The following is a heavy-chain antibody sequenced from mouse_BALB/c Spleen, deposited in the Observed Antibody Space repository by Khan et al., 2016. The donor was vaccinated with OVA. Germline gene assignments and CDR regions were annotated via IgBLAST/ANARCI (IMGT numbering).Heavy chain of an antibody. CDR3: ARSVTITTVVPTDFDY. J-gene: IGHJ2*01. V-gene: IGHV3-2*02. CDR2: ISYSGRT. CDR1: GYSITSDYA. D-gene: IGHD1-1*01. Sequence: EVQLQESGPGLVKPSQSLSLTCTVTGYSITSDYAWNWIRQFPGNKLEWMGYISYSGRTSYNPSLKSRISITRDTSKNQFFLQLNSVTTEDTATYYCARSVTITTVVPTDFDYWRHGTTLTVSS.